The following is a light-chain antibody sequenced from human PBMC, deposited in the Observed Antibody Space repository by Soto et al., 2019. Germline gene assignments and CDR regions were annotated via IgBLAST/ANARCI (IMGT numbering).Light chain of an antibody. CDR1: TGDIGGYDY. CDR3: GSYTKTKSRV. V-gene: IGLV2-14*01. Sequence: QSALTQPASVSGSPGQSITISSTGTTGDIGGYDYVSWYQQYPGKGPKLIIYEVNNVPLGVSSRFSGSKSGNTASLTSSGLQAEDEADYYCGSYTKTKSRVFGGGTKLTVL. CDR2: EVN. J-gene: IGLJ3*02.